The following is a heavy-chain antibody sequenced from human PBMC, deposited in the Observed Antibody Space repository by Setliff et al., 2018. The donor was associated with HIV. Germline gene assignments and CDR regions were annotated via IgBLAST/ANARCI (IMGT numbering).Heavy chain of an antibody. D-gene: IGHD4-17*01. J-gene: IGHJ4*02. V-gene: IGHV4-39*01. Sequence: KPSETLSLTCNVTGASIRATSYPWGWVRQAPGKGLEWIGSTYYTGNTYYNPSFKSRFTISVDTSTNQFSLRLTSVTASDTAVYFCARHYQDYVFDNWGRGTLVTVSS. CDR1: GASIRATSYP. CDR3: ARHYQDYVFDN. CDR2: TYYTGNT.